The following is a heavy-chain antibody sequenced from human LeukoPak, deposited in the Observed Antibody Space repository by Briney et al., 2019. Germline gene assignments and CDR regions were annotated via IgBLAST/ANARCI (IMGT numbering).Heavy chain of an antibody. V-gene: IGHV4-30-4*01. D-gene: IGHD6-13*01. CDR3: ARAWTSAGRFDF. CDR2: IYYSGGT. Sequence: SETLSLTCTVSGDSISDGDYYWSWIRQPPGKGLEWLGYIYYSGGTYYNPSLKSRLTISVDTSRNQFSLKLSSVTAADTAVYYCARAWTSAGRFDFRGQGTLVPVSS. J-gene: IGHJ4*02. CDR1: GDSISDGDYY.